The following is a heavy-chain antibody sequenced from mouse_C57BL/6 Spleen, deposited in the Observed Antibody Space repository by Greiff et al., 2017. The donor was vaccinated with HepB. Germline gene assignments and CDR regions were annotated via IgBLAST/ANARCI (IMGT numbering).Heavy chain of an antibody. CDR2: ISGGGGNT. V-gene: IGHV5-9*01. CDR1: GFTFSSYT. J-gene: IGHJ3*01. Sequence: EVQLVESGGGLVKPGGSLKLSCAASGFTFSSYTMSWVRQTPEKRLEWVATISGGGGNTYYPDSVKGRFTISRDNAKNTRYLQMSSLRSEDTALYYCASQERAADGGYSPWFAYWGQGTLVTVSA. D-gene: IGHD2-3*01. CDR3: ASQERAADGGYSPWFAY.